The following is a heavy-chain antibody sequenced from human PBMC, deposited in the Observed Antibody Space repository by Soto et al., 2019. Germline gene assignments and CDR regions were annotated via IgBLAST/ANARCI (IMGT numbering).Heavy chain of an antibody. CDR3: TRPYESGDY. V-gene: IGHV3-73*02. CDR1: GFTFSASS. Sequence: EVQLVESGGDLVQPGGSLKLSCAASGFTFSASSMHWVRQASGKGLEWLGRIRSKANSYATAYAASVTGRFTISRDDSKNTAFLQMNSLRTEDTAVYYCTRPYESGDYGGQGTLVTVSS. D-gene: IGHD5-12*01. CDR2: IRSKANSYAT. J-gene: IGHJ4*02.